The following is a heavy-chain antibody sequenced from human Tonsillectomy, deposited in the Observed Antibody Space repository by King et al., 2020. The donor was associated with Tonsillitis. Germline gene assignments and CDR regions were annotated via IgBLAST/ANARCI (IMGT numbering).Heavy chain of an antibody. J-gene: IGHJ4*02. CDR3: ARNRDYGDYVDF. CDR2: IYHSGPT. CDR1: GDSLTSGGYF. D-gene: IGHD4-17*01. Sequence: VQLQESGPGLVRPSQTLSLICSVSGDSLTSGGYFWSWIRQHPDKGLEWIGSIYHSGPTYHTPSLRSRLFMSVDTSKNQFSLRLTSVTAADTAVYYCARNRDYGDYVDFWDQGTLVAVSS. V-gene: IGHV4-31*03.